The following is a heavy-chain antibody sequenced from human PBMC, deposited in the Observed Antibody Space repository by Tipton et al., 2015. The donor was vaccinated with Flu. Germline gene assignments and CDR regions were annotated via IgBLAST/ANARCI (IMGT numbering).Heavy chain of an antibody. CDR1: GGSISSYY. V-gene: IGHV4-59*01. D-gene: IGHD6-13*01. Sequence: LSLTCTVSGGSISSYYWSWIRQPPGKGLEWIGYIYYSGSTNHNPSLKSRVAISVDTSKNQFSLKLSSVTAADTAVYYCARDLGSSGSFDYWGQGTLVTVSS. J-gene: IGHJ4*02. CDR2: IYYSGST. CDR3: ARDLGSSGSFDY.